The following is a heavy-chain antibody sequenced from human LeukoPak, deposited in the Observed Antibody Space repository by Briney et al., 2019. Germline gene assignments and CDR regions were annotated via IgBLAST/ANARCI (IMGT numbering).Heavy chain of an antibody. D-gene: IGHD1-7*01. CDR2: IKSKTDGGTT. CDR1: GFTFSNAW. J-gene: IGHJ4*02. V-gene: IGHV3-15*01. CDR3: TTGNYPGSFDY. Sequence: PGGSLRLSCAASGFTFSNAWMSWVRQAPGKGLEWVGRIKSKTDGGTTDYAAPVKGGFTISRDDSKNTLYLQMNSLKTEDTAVYYCTTGNYPGSFDYWGQGTLVTVSS.